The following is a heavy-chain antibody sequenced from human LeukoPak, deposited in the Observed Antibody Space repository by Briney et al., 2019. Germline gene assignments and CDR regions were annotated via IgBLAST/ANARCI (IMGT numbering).Heavy chain of an antibody. J-gene: IGHJ6*02. CDR3: ARGFGSSVTPYYYYGMDV. D-gene: IGHD2-2*01. V-gene: IGHV4-34*01. Sequence: SETLSLTCAVYGGSFSGYYWSWIRQPPGKGLERIGEINHSGSTNYNPSLKSRVTISVDTSKNQFSLKLSSVTAADTAVYYCARGFGSSVTPYYYYGMDVWGQGTTVTVSS. CDR2: INHSGST. CDR1: GGSFSGYY.